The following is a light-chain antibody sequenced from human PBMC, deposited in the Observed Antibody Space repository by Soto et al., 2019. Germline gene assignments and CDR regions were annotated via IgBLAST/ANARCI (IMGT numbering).Light chain of an antibody. J-gene: IGKJ3*01. CDR2: GAS. CDR3: QLYGSSPLFT. V-gene: IGKV3-20*01. CDR1: QSVRSSS. Sequence: EIVLTQSPGTLSLSPGERATLSCRASQSVRSSSLAWYQQKPGQAPRLLIYGASNRATGIPDRFTTGIPDRFSGSGSGRNFTLTLSRLEPEDFAVYYCQLYGSSPLFTFGPGTKVDVK.